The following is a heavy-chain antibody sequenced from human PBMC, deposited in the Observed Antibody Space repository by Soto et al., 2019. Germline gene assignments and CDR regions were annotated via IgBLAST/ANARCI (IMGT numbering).Heavy chain of an antibody. V-gene: IGHV3-15*01. CDR1: EFTFANAW. D-gene: IGHD4-17*01. CDR2: IKSKADGGTT. Sequence: LRLSCAASEFTFANAWISWVRQAPGKGLEWVGRIKSKADGGTTDYAAPVKGRFTISRDESQNTLYLQMNSLKTEDTAVYYCTSLYYGHWGQGTLATVSS. CDR3: TSLYYGH. J-gene: IGHJ4*02.